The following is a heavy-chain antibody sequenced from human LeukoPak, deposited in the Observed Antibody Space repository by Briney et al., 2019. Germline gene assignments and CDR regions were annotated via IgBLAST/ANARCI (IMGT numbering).Heavy chain of an antibody. V-gene: IGHV4-39*01. CDR1: GGSISCSSYY. J-gene: IGHJ6*03. D-gene: IGHD6-13*01. CDR2: IYYSGST. Sequence: PSETLSLTCTVSGGSISCSSYYWGWIRQPPGKGLEWIGSIYYSGSTYYNPSLKSRVTISVDTSKNQFSLKLSSVTAADTAVYYCARPYSSQYYYYYMDVWGKGTTVTVSS. CDR3: ARPYSSQYYYYYMDV.